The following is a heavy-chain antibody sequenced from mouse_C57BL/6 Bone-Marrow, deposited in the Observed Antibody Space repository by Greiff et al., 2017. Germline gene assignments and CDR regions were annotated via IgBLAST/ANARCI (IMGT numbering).Heavy chain of an antibody. CDR3: ARGPSTTIVTQYYFDY. V-gene: IGHV1-19*01. CDR2: INPYNGGT. CDR1: GYTFTDYY. Sequence: EVQLVESGPVLVKPGASVKMSCKASGYTFTDYYMNWVKQSHGKSLEWIGVINPYNGGTSYNQKFKGKATLTVDKSSSTAYMELNSLTSEDSAVYYCARGPSTTIVTQYYFDYWGQGTTLTVSS. D-gene: IGHD2-5*01. J-gene: IGHJ2*01.